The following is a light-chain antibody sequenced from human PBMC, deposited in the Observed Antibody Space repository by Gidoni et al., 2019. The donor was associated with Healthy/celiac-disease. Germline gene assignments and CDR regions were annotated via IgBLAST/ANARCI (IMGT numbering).Light chain of an antibody. Sequence: DIVMTQSPDPLAVSLGERATNNCKSSQSVLYSPNNKNYLAWYQQKPGQPPKLLIYWASTRESGVPDRFSGSGSGTDFTLTISSLQAEDVAVYYCQQYYSTPITFGQXTRLEIK. CDR2: WAS. V-gene: IGKV4-1*01. J-gene: IGKJ5*01. CDR1: QSVLYSPNNKNY. CDR3: QQYYSTPIT.